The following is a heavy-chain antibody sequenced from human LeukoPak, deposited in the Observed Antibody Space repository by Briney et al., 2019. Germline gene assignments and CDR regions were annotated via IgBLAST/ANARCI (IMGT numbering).Heavy chain of an antibody. CDR3: ARPMYYGSGSHFDY. Sequence: GGSLRVSCAASGFTFSSYPLHWVRQVPGKGLEWVAVISYDGSKKYYADSVKGRFTISRDNSKNTLYLQMNSLRAEDTAVYYCARPMYYGSGSHFDYWGQGTLVTVSS. CDR2: ISYDGSKK. D-gene: IGHD3-10*01. J-gene: IGHJ4*02. V-gene: IGHV3-30-3*01. CDR1: GFTFSSYP.